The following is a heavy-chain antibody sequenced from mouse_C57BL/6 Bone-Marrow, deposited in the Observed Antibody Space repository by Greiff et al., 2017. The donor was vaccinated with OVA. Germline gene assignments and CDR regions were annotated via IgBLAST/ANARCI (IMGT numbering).Heavy chain of an antibody. Sequence: EVQGVESGAELVRPGASVKLSCTASGFNIKDDYMHWVKQRPEQGLEWIGWIDPENGDTEYASKFQGKATITADTSSNTAYLQLSSLTSEDTAVYYCTIWGFAYWGQGTLVTVSA. V-gene: IGHV14-4*01. CDR1: GFNIKDDY. J-gene: IGHJ3*01. CDR2: IDPENGDT. CDR3: TIWGFAY.